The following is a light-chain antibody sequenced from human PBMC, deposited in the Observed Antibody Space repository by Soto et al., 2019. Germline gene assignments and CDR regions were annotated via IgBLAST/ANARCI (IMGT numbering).Light chain of an antibody. Sequence: EIVLTQSPGTLSLSAGDGVSLSCRASQTVPNNYLAWYQQKPDQAPRLLIFGASNRATGIPDRFGGSGSGTDFTLSISRLEPEDFGVYYCQQYGASPLTFGGGARLEVK. CDR3: QQYGASPLT. J-gene: IGKJ4*01. CDR2: GAS. CDR1: QTVPNNY. V-gene: IGKV3-20*01.